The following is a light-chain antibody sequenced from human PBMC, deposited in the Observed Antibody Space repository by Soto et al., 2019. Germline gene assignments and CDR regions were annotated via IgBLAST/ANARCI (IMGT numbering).Light chain of an antibody. Sequence: QAVVTQPASVSGSPGQSITISCTGTSRDIGTYDYVSWYQQHPGKAPKLMICDVNNRPSGVSNRFSGSKSGNTASLTISGLQAEDEADYYCSSWTTSSTLVFGGGNKVTVL. CDR3: SSWTTSSTLV. V-gene: IGLV2-14*01. CDR1: SRDIGTYDY. CDR2: DVN. J-gene: IGLJ2*01.